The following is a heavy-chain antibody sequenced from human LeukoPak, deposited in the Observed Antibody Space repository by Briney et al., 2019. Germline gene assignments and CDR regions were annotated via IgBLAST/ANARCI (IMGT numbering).Heavy chain of an antibody. J-gene: IGHJ6*02. Sequence: GGSLRLSCAASGFIFEDYAMHWVRQAPGKGLEWVCVISGEGISTYYADSVTGRFTISRDYGENSLYLQMNSLRADHTAIYFCGKDKGYKYGYSSGMDVWGQGPTVTVTS. CDR1: GFIFEDYA. CDR3: GKDKGYKYGYSSGMDV. D-gene: IGHD5-18*01. V-gene: IGHV3-43*02. CDR2: ISGEGIST.